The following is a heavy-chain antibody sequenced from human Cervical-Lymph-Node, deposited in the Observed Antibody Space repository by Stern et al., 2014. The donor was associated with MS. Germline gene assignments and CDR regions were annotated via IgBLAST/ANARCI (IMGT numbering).Heavy chain of an antibody. CDR3: ATTFR. D-gene: IGHD3-16*01. V-gene: IGHV1-69*01. CDR2: IIPKFGTT. CDR1: GGTFSSDV. Sequence: VQLEESGAEGKKPGSSVEVFCKSPGGTFSSDVINWVRQAPGQGLDWMGGIIPKFGTTNHAQKFQARVKITADESMSTAYMELNSLTAEGTALYYCATTFRWGQGTLITVSS. J-gene: IGHJ4*02.